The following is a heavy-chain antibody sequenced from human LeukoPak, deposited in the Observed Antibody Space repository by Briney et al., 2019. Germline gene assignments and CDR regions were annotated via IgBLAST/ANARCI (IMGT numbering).Heavy chain of an antibody. CDR3: AKGPYYYGSGSYTDY. J-gene: IGHJ4*02. CDR1: GFTFSSYA. CDR2: ISGSGGST. Sequence: GGSLRLSCAASGFTFSSYAMSWVRQAPGKGLEWVSAISGSGGSTYYADSVKGRFTISRDNSKNTLYLQMNSLRAEDTAVYYCAKGPYYYGSGSYTDYWGQGILVTVSS. D-gene: IGHD3-10*01. V-gene: IGHV3-23*01.